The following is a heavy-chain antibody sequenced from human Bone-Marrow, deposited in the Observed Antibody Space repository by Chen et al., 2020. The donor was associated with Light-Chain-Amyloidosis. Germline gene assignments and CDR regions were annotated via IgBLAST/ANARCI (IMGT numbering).Heavy chain of an antibody. D-gene: IGHD3-10*01. CDR2: INHSGST. CDR1: GGSFSGYY. CDR3: ARTDITSVDAFDI. V-gene: IGHV4-34*01. J-gene: IGHJ3*02. Sequence: QVQLQQWGAGLLKPSETLSLTCAVYGGSFSGYYWSWIRQHPGKGLEWIGEINHSGSTNYNPSLKSRVTISVDTSKNQFSLKLSSVTAADTAVYYCARTDITSVDAFDIWGQGTMVTVSS.